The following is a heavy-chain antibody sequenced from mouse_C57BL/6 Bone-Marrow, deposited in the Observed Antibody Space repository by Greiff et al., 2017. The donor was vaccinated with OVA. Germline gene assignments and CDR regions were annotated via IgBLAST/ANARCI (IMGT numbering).Heavy chain of an antibody. V-gene: IGHV1-81*01. CDR1: GYTFTSYG. CDR2: IYPRSGNT. Sequence: QVQLQQSGAELARPGASVKLSCKASGYTFTSYGIRWVKQRPVQGLEWIGEIYPRSGNTYYNEKFKGKATLTADKSSSTAYMELRSLTSEDSAVYFCARSGSGRGDYWGQGTSVTVSS. D-gene: IGHD3-2*02. J-gene: IGHJ4*01. CDR3: ARSGSGRGDY.